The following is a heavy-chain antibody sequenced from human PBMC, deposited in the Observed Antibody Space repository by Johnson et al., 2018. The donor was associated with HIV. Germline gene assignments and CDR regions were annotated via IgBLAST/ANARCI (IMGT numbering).Heavy chain of an antibody. CDR3: AREGGSCIGGCCLDALDF. CDR1: GFTFSNAW. V-gene: IGHV3-15*05. D-gene: IGHD2-15*01. J-gene: IGHJ3*01. Sequence: MLLVESGGGLVKPGGSLRLSCAASGFTFSNAWMSWVRQAPGKGLEWVGRIKSKTDGGTTEYAAPVKGRFTITRDNAKNPRYLQMDSFRAEDTALYYCAREGGSCIGGCCLDALDFWGQGTMVTVSS. CDR2: IKSKTDGGTT.